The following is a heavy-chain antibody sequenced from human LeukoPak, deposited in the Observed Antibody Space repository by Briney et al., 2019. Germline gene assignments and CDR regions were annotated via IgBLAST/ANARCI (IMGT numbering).Heavy chain of an antibody. J-gene: IGHJ6*02. CDR3: ARAGSTSSNYYYYGMDV. CDR2: IRAYNGNT. D-gene: IGHD2-2*01. Sequence: ASVKVSCKASGYTFTSYGISSVRQAAGQGLGWLGWIRAYNGNTNYAQKLQGRVTMTTDTSTSTAYMELRSLRSHDTAVYYCARAGSTSSNYYYYGMDVWGQGTTVTVSS. V-gene: IGHV1-18*01. CDR1: GYTFTSYG.